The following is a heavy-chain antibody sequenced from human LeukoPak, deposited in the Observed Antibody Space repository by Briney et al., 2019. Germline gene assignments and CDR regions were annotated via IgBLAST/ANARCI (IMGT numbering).Heavy chain of an antibody. CDR1: GFTFSSDA. CDR2: ISGSGGST. CDR3: ARDLYRIVVVPHYFDY. J-gene: IGHJ4*02. D-gene: IGHD3-22*01. V-gene: IGHV3-23*01. Sequence: PGGSLRLSCAASGFTFSSDAMSWVRQAPGKGLEWVSAISGSGGSTYYADSVKGRFTISRDNSKNTLYLQMNSLRAEDTAVYYCARDLYRIVVVPHYFDYWGQGTLVTVSS.